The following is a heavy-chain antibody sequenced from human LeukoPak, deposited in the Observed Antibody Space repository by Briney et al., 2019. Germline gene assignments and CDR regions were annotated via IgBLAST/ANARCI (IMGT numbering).Heavy chain of an antibody. Sequence: SETLSLTCTVSGGSINLYYWSWIRQPPGKGLEWIGYFYDTRSPKYNPSLERRVTISVDKSRKQFSLNISSVTTADTAVYYCARGRGSLTYWGQGTLATVSS. CDR3: ARGRGSLTY. CDR1: GGSINLYY. CDR2: FYDTRSP. D-gene: IGHD3-10*01. J-gene: IGHJ4*02. V-gene: IGHV4-59*01.